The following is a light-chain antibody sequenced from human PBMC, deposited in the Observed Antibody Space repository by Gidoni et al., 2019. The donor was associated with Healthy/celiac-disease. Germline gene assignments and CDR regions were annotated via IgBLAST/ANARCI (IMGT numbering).Light chain of an antibody. V-gene: IGKV1-27*01. J-gene: IGKJ1*01. Sequence: DIQMTPSPSPLSASVGDRVTITCRASPGISNYLAWYQQKPGKVTKLLIYAASTLQSGVPSGFSGSGSGTDFTLTISSLQPEDVATYYCQKYNSAPQTFGQGTKVEIK. CDR3: QKYNSAPQT. CDR1: PGISNY. CDR2: AAS.